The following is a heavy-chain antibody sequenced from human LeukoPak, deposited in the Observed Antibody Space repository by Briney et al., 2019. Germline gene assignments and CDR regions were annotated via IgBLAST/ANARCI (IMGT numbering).Heavy chain of an antibody. J-gene: IGHJ3*02. D-gene: IGHD3-22*01. Sequence: SATLSLTCTVSGGSISSYYWSWIRQPPRKGLEWIGYIYYSGSTNYNPSLKSRVTISVDTSKNQFSLKLSSVTAADTAVYYCARHYYDSSGYHDAFDIWGQGTMVTVSS. CDR2: IYYSGST. V-gene: IGHV4-59*01. CDR3: ARHYYDSSGYHDAFDI. CDR1: GGSISSYY.